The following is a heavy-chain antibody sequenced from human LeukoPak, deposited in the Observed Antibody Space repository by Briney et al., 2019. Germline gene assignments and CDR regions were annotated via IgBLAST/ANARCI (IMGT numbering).Heavy chain of an antibody. V-gene: IGHV3-23*01. CDR1: GFIFSNYG. J-gene: IGHJ4*02. Sequence: GGSLRLSCAASGFIFSNYGMSWVRQAPGKGLEWVAGISGSGGSTNYADSVRGRFTISRDNRKNTLYLQMNSLRAEDTAVYFCAKRGVVIRVILVGFHKEAYYFDSWGQGALVTVSS. D-gene: IGHD3-10*01. CDR2: ISGSGGST. CDR3: AKRGVVIRVILVGFHKEAYYFDS.